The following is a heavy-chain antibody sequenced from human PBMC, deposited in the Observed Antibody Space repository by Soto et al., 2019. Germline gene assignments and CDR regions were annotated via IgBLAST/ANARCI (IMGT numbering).Heavy chain of an antibody. Sequence: EVQLMEAGGGLVQPGGSLRLSCAASGFTFSSYWMHWVRQVPGEGPVWVSRINSDGSSASYADSVKGRFTISRDNAKNTVYLQMSSLRGEDTAVYYCIRDYGEAGSTAAFDIWGQGTMVIVSS. CDR3: IRDYGEAGSTAAFDI. CDR2: INSDGSSA. V-gene: IGHV3-74*01. CDR1: GFTFSSYW. J-gene: IGHJ3*02. D-gene: IGHD4-17*01.